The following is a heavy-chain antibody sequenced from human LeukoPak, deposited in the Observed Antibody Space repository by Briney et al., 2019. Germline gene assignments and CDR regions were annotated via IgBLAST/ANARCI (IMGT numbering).Heavy chain of an antibody. CDR2: IKEDGSVK. J-gene: IGHJ4*02. Sequence: GGSLRLSCAASGFTFSSFWMIWVRQAPGKGLEWVANIKEDGSVKNYVDSAKGRFTISRDNAKNSLFLQMNSLRAEDTAVYYCARERYGNYNWGQGTLVTVSS. D-gene: IGHD4-11*01. CDR1: GFTFSSFW. V-gene: IGHV3-7*03. CDR3: ARERYGNYN.